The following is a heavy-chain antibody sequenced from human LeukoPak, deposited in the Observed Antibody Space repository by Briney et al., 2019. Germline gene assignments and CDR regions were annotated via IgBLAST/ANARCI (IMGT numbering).Heavy chain of an antibody. CDR3: AKVRWDNSGWYYLDY. J-gene: IGHJ4*02. V-gene: IGHV3-30*18. CDR2: ISYDGSNK. D-gene: IGHD6-19*01. CDR1: GFTFSSHG. Sequence: GGSLRLSCAASGFTFSSHGMSWVRQAPGKGLEWVAVISYDGSNKYYTDSVKGRFTISRDNSKSTLYLQMNSLRAEDTAVYYCAKVRWDNSGWYYLDYWGQGTLVTVSS.